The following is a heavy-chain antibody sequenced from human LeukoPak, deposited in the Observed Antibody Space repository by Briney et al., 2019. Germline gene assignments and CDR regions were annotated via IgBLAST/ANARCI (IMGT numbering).Heavy chain of an antibody. Sequence: GGSLRLSCAASGFTFSSYSMNWVRQAPGKGLEWVSSISSSSSYIYYADSVKGRFTISRDNAKNSLYLQMNGLRAEDTAVYYCAGAAITMMLEYFQHWGQGTLVTVSS. J-gene: IGHJ1*01. V-gene: IGHV3-21*01. CDR3: AGAAITMMLEYFQH. CDR2: ISSSSSYI. D-gene: IGHD3-22*01. CDR1: GFTFSSYS.